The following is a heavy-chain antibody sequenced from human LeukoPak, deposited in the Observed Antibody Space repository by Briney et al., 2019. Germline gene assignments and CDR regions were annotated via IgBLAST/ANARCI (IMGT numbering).Heavy chain of an antibody. Sequence: GGSLRLSCAASGFAFSTYGMHWVRQAPGKGLEWVAVISFDGSDKYYPDSVKGRFTISRDNSKNTLYLQMNSLRAEDTAVYYCAKDWGNWGYGYYFDHWGQGTLVTVSS. V-gene: IGHV3-30*18. CDR2: ISFDGSDK. CDR1: GFAFSTYG. D-gene: IGHD7-27*01. CDR3: AKDWGNWGYGYYFDH. J-gene: IGHJ4*02.